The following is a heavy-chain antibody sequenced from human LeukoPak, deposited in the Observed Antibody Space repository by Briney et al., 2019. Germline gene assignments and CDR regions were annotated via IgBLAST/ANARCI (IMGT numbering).Heavy chain of an antibody. J-gene: IGHJ3*02. CDR1: GFTFGDYA. CDR3: ARPRELFRYAFDI. CDR2: INHSGST. D-gene: IGHD3-10*01. V-gene: IGHV4-34*01. Sequence: PGGSLRLSCTASGFTFGDYAMTWVRQPPGKGLEWIGEINHSGSTNYNPSLKSRVTISVDTSKNQFSLKLSSVTAADTAVYYCARPRELFRYAFDIWGQGTMVTVSS.